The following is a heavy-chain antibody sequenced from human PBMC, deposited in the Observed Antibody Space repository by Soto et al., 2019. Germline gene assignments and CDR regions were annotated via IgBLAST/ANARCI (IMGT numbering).Heavy chain of an antibody. D-gene: IGHD3-9*01. CDR1: GFTFSSYS. J-gene: IGHJ4*02. V-gene: IGHV3-48*02. CDR3: ARGPGRYYDILTGYTDFDY. Sequence: GGSLRLSCAASGFTFSSYSMNWVRQAPGKGLEWVSYISSSSSTIYYADSVKGRFTISRDNAKNSLYLQMNSLRDEDTAVYYCARGPGRYYDILTGYTDFDYWGQGTLVTVSS. CDR2: ISSSSSTI.